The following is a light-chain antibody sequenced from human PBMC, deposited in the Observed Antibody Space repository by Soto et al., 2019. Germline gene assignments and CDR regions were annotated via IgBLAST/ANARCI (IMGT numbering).Light chain of an antibody. J-gene: IGKJ3*01. CDR1: QGIANF. Sequence: DIQLTQSPSFLSASVGDRVTITCRASQGIANFLAGYQQKPGKAPTLLIYAASTLQRGVPPRYSGSVSGTEFTLTIRSRQPEDFATYYCQQLNSYPRTFGPGTKVDI. V-gene: IGKV1-9*01. CDR2: AAS. CDR3: QQLNSYPRT.